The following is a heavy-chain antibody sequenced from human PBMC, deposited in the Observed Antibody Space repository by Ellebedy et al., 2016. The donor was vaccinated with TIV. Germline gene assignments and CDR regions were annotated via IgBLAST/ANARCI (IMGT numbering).Heavy chain of an antibody. CDR1: GGSISSYY. J-gene: IGHJ4*02. D-gene: IGHD2-2*01. V-gene: IGHV4-59*01. Sequence: MPSETLSLTCTVSGGSISSYYWSWIRQPPGKGLEWIGYIYYSGSTNYNTSLKSRVTISVDTSKNQFSLKLSSVTAADTAVYYCARDRGRTYCSSTSCYAGFDYWGQGTLVTVSS. CDR2: IYYSGST. CDR3: ARDRGRTYCSSTSCYAGFDY.